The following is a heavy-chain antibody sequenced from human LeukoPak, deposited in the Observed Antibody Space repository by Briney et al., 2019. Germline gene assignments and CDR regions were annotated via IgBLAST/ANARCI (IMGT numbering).Heavy chain of an antibody. CDR2: IYYSGST. CDR3: ARDLMRGNEGFDY. Sequence: SETLSLTCTVSGGSISSSSYYWGWIRRPPGKGLEWIGSIYYSGSTYYNPSLKSRVTISVDTSKNQFSLKLSSVTAADTAVYYCARDLMRGNEGFDYWGQGTLVPVSS. J-gene: IGHJ4*02. V-gene: IGHV4-39*07. CDR1: GGSISSSSYY. D-gene: IGHD2-8*01.